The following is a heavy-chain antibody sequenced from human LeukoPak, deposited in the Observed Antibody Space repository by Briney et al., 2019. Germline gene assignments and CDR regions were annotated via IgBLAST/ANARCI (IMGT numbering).Heavy chain of an antibody. V-gene: IGHV3-30*18. CDR3: AKVPTVNTDTYAFDI. Sequence: GGSLRLSCAASGFTFSSYGMHWVRQAPGKGLEWVAVISYDGSNKYYADSVKGRFTISKDNSKNTLYLQMNSLRAEDTAVYYCAKVPTVNTDTYAFDIWGQGTMVTVSS. D-gene: IGHD4-17*01. J-gene: IGHJ3*02. CDR1: GFTFSSYG. CDR2: ISYDGSNK.